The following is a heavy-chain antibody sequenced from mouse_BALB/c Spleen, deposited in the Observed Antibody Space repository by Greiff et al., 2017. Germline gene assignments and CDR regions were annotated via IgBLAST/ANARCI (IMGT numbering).Heavy chain of an antibody. D-gene: IGHD1-1*01. J-gene: IGHJ1*01. CDR1: GFTFSSYG. CDR3: ARPSYYYGSSYVYFDV. V-gene: IGHV5-6*02. Sequence: DVKLVESGGDLVKPGGSLKLSCAASGFTFSSYGMSWVRQTPDKRLEWVATISSGGSYTYYPDSVKGRFTISRDNAKNTLYLQMSSLKSEDTAMYYCARPSYYYGSSYVYFDVWGAGTTVTVSS. CDR2: ISSGGSYT.